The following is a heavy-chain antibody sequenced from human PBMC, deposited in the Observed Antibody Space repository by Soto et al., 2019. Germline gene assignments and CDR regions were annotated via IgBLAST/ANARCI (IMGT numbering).Heavy chain of an antibody. V-gene: IGHV3-23*01. J-gene: IGHJ4*02. CDR2: ISGSGGST. Sequence: GGSLRLSCAASGFTFSSYAMSGVRQAPGKGLEWVSAISGSGGSTYYADSVKGRFTISRDNPKNTLYLQMNSLRAEDTAVYYCAKGCALCPFDYWGQGTLVTVSS. CDR3: AKGCALCPFDY. CDR1: GFTFSSYA. D-gene: IGHD2-2*01.